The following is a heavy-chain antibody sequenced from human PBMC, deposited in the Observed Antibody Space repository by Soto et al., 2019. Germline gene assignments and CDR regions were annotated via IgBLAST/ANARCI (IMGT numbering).Heavy chain of an antibody. Sequence: PSETLSLTCKVSGGSIISNSYYWGWIRQPPGKGLEWAGNIYYSGSTYYNPSLKSRVTISVDTSKNQFSLKLSSVTAADTAVYYCARENVYYDGSGSGLYFDYWGQGTLVTVSS. CDR3: ARENVYYDGSGSGLYFDY. V-gene: IGHV4-39*07. CDR2: IYYSGST. D-gene: IGHD3-22*01. CDR1: GGSIISNSYY. J-gene: IGHJ4*02.